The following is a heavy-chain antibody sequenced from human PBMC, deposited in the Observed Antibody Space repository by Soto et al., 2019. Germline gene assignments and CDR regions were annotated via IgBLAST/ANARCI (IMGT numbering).Heavy chain of an antibody. CDR1: GYTFGVSY. J-gene: IGHJ4*02. D-gene: IGHD3-22*01. CDR2: INPNSGDT. Sequence: ASVKVSCKASGYTFGVSYMHWVRRAPGQGLEWMGWINPNSGDTNFAQKFQGRVTMTRDTSISTAYLEVSSLKSDDTAVYYCARGYFPLKYDHDSSDYYPYWGQGTLVTVSS. CDR3: ARGYFPLKYDHDSSDYYPY. V-gene: IGHV1-2*02.